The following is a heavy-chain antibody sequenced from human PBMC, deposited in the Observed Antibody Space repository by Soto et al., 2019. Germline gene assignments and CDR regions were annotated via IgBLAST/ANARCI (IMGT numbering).Heavy chain of an antibody. V-gene: IGHV3-23*01. Sequence: PGGSLRLSCVASEFTFSHYAMNWVRQAPGKGLEWVSSISAKSDRMYLADPVQGRFTISRDNSKNTLFLQMNSLSAEDTAVYYCAKGQLSIGSPLFDSWGQGTQVTVSS. D-gene: IGHD1-26*01. CDR1: EFTFSHYA. CDR2: ISAKSDRM. CDR3: AKGQLSIGSPLFDS. J-gene: IGHJ4*02.